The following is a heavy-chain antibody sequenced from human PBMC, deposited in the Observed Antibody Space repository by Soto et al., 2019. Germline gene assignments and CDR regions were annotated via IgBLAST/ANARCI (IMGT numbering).Heavy chain of an antibody. CDR3: ARGDYYGSGSYYTDYYYGMDV. CDR1: GGTFSSYA. J-gene: IGHJ6*02. V-gene: IGHV1-69*06. D-gene: IGHD3-10*01. CDR2: IIPIFGTA. Sequence: GASVNVSCKASGGTFSSYAISWVRQAPGQGLEWMGGIIPIFGTANYAQKFQGRVTITADKSTSTAYMELSSLRSEDTAVYYCARGDYYGSGSYYTDYYYGMDVWGQGTTVTVSS.